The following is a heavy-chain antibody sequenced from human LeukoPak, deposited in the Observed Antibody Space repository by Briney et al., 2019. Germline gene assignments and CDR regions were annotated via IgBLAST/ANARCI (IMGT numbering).Heavy chain of an antibody. D-gene: IGHD5-12*01. CDR3: ARGGYSGYEPEYYYYGMDV. V-gene: IGHV1-69*04. CDR1: GGTFSGYA. CDR2: IIPILGIA. Sequence: ASVKVSCKASGGTFSGYAISWVRQAPGQGLEWMGRIIPILGIANYAQKFQGRVTITADKSTSTAYMELSSLRSEDTAVYYCARGGYSGYEPEYYYYGMDVWGQGTTVTVSS. J-gene: IGHJ6*02.